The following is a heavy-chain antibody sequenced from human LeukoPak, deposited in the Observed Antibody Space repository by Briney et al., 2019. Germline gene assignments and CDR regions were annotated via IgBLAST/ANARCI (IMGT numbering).Heavy chain of an antibody. D-gene: IGHD2-15*01. Sequence: ASVNVSCKASGYTFTNYPMNWVRQAPGQGREWMGWINTNTGNPTYAQGFTERFVFSWDTSVNTAYLQINSLKPEDTAVYFCARDTYCSGGRCYSRVGYWGQGTVVTVS. J-gene: IGHJ4*02. V-gene: IGHV7-4-1*02. CDR2: INTNTGNP. CDR3: ARDTYCSGGRCYSRVGY. CDR1: GYTFTNYP.